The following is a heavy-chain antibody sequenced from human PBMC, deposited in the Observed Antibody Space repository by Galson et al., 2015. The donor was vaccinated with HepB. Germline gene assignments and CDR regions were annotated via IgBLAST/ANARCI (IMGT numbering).Heavy chain of an antibody. CDR1: GFTFTTYA. Sequence: SLRLSCAYSGFTFTTYAMSWVRQAPGKGLEWVSVISVIGGTAYYAHSVEGRFTISRDNSGTYPQMNILRVENTAIDDCASPRRPYCNTVTCYNMDAWGKGTTVIVSS. CDR2: ISVIGGTA. V-gene: IGHV3-23*01. J-gene: IGHJ6*03. CDR3: ASPRRPYCNTVTCYNMDA. D-gene: IGHD2/OR15-2a*01.